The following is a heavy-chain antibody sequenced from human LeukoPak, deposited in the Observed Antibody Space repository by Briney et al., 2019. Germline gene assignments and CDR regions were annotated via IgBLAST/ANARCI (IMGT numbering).Heavy chain of an antibody. V-gene: IGHV4-59*08. D-gene: IGHD5-12*01. CDR1: GGSISSYY. Sequence: PSETLSLTCTVSGGSISSYYWSWIRQPPGKGLEWIGYIYYSGSTGYKSPLKSRVTMSGDTSKNQFSLNLSSVTAADTAVYYCAKHAESGYDRFDHWGQGTLVTVSS. J-gene: IGHJ4*02. CDR2: IYYSGST. CDR3: AKHAESGYDRFDH.